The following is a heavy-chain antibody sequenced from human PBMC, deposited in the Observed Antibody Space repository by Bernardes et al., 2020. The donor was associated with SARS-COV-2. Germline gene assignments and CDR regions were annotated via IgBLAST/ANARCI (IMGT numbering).Heavy chain of an antibody. Sequence: SETLSLTCSVSGDSINSASYRWGWIRQAPGKGLEWIGSLPYGGNTYYTPSLRSRVTMSADTSNTQFSLKLSSVTAADTAVYYCARLQYYDFGSGEGGGFDFWGQGSLVTVFS. CDR3: ARLQYYDFGSGEGGGFDF. J-gene: IGHJ4*02. CDR1: GDSINSASYR. D-gene: IGHD3-3*01. CDR2: LPYGGNT. V-gene: IGHV4-39*01.